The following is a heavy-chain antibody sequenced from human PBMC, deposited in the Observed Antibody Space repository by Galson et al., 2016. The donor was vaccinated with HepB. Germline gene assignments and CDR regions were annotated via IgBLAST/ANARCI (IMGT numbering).Heavy chain of an antibody. CDR3: VRDSREWIPFNHYGLDV. CDR2: ISRNSDYI. J-gene: IGHJ6*02. D-gene: IGHD3-3*01. V-gene: IGHV3-21*01. Sequence: SLRLSCAASGFSFSTYSMNRVRQPPGKGLEWVSSISRNSDYIYYADSVKGRFTISRDNVKNSLYRQMNSLRAEDTALYYCVRDSREWIPFNHYGLDVWGQGTTVTVSS. CDR1: GFSFSTYS.